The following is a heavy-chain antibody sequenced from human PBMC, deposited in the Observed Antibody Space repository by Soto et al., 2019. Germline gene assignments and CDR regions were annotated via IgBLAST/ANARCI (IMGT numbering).Heavy chain of an antibody. J-gene: IGHJ6*02. D-gene: IGHD2-21*01. CDR1: GLTFSSYS. V-gene: IGHV3-48*02. Sequence: GGSKSLSCAASGLTFSSYSMSWVRQAPGKGLEWVSYISYSSGTIYYADSVKGRFTISRDNAEKSLYLQMNSLRDEDTAVYYCAKCISDISRVCYSYYGMDVWGQGTTVTVSS. CDR2: ISYSSGTI. CDR3: AKCISDISRVCYSYYGMDV.